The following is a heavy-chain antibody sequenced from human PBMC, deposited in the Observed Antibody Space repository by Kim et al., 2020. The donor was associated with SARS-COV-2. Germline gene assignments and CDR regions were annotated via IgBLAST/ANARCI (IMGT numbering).Heavy chain of an antibody. V-gene: IGHV3-74*01. D-gene: IGHD3-10*01. Sequence: GGSLRLSCAASGFTFSSYWMHWVRQAPGKGLVWVSRINSDGSSTSYADSVKGRFTISRDNAKNTLYLQMNSLRAEDTAVYYCARRSPRGGMDVWGQGTTVTASS. CDR2: INSDGSST. J-gene: IGHJ6*02. CDR3: ARRSPRGGMDV. CDR1: GFTFSSYW.